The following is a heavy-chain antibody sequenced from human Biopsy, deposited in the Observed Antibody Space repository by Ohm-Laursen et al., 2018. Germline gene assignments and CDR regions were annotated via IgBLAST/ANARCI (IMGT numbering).Heavy chain of an antibody. D-gene: IGHD3-16*01. CDR3: AGAGGHSF. CDR1: EFNVDSNH. CDR2: IHGSGRT. Sequence: SLRLSCAASEFNVDSNHMNWVRQAPAKGLEWVSMIHGSGRTDYADSVKGRFTVSRDNSKDTVYLQMNALRVDDTAMYYCAGAGGHSFWGQGTLVPVSS. V-gene: IGHV3-66*01. J-gene: IGHJ4*02.